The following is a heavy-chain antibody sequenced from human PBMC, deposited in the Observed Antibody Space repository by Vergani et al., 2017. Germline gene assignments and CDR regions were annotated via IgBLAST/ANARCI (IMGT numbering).Heavy chain of an antibody. CDR1: GYSISSGYS. J-gene: IGHJ4*02. Sequence: QVQLQESGPGLLKPSQTLSLTCAVSGYSISSGYSWTWIRQPPGQGLEWIGYISYSGDTNCAPSLKSRVSISLDTSKNQFSLQVNSVTPSDTAVYYCARGGWLVPDVWGQGTLVTVSS. CDR3: ARGGWLVPDV. D-gene: IGHD2-21*02. V-gene: IGHV4-30-4*07. CDR2: ISYSGDT.